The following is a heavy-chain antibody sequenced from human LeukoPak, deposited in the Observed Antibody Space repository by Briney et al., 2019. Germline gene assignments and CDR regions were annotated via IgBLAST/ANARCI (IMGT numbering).Heavy chain of an antibody. CDR2: INPNSGGT. D-gene: IGHD5-18*01. V-gene: IGHV1-2*02. J-gene: IGHJ4*02. Sequence: ASVKVSCKASGYTFTGYYMHWVRQAPGQGLEWMGWINPNSGGTNYAQKFQGRVTMTRDTSVSTAYMELSRLRSDDTAVYYCAREGGGYSYGPFDYWGQGTLVTVSS. CDR1: GYTFTGYY. CDR3: AREGGGYSYGPFDY.